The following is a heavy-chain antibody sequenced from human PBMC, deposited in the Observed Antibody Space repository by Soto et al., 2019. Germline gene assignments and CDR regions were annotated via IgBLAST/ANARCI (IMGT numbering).Heavy chain of an antibody. CDR1: GFTFSNSG. CDR2: VSYDGSNR. V-gene: IGHV3-30*18. CDR3: AKEEGY. J-gene: IGHJ4*02. Sequence: LRLSCAASGFTFSNSGMHWVRQAPGKGLEWVGVVSYDGSNRNYADSVKGRFTLSRDNSRNTLYLQMNSLRLEDTAVYYCAKEEGYWGQGTLVTVSS.